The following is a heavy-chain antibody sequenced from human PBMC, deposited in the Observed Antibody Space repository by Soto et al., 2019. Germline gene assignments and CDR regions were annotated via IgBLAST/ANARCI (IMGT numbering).Heavy chain of an antibody. CDR3: VRAGPCITPSWHGNWFDP. J-gene: IGHJ5*02. Sequence: GGSLRLSCAASGFTFSTYWMHWVRQVPGKGLEWVSRINSDASHTYYADSVKGRFTISRDNAKNTLHLEMNSLRAEDTAVYYCVRAGPCITPSWHGNWFDPWGQGALVTVSS. V-gene: IGHV3-74*01. CDR1: GFTFSTYW. CDR2: INSDASHT. D-gene: IGHD2-2*01.